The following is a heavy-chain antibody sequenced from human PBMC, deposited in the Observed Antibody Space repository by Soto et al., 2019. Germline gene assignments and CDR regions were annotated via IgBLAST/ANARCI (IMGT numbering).Heavy chain of an antibody. Sequence: SETLSLTGTVSGGSISSGGYYWSWIRQHPGKGLEWIGYIYYSGSTYYNPSLKSRVTISVDTSKNQFSLKLSSVTAADTAVYYCARGRSFRLVGVPLDSWCQGTLVTVSS. D-gene: IGHD3-16*02. V-gene: IGHV4-31*03. CDR2: IYYSGST. J-gene: IGHJ4*02. CDR1: GGSISSGGYY. CDR3: ARGRSFRLVGVPLDS.